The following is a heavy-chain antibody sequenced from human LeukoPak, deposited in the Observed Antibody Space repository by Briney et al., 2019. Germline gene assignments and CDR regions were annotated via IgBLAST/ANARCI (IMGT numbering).Heavy chain of an antibody. CDR3: ARGPWSAAGYNGMDV. D-gene: IGHD6-13*01. CDR1: GFTFSSYG. Sequence: AGGSLRLSCAASGFTFSSYGMSWVRQAPGEGLGWVSAISNSGGSTPYADSVKGRFTISRDNSKNTLYLQMNSLRGEDTAVYYCARGPWSAAGYNGMDVWGQGTTVTVSS. V-gene: IGHV3-23*01. J-gene: IGHJ6*02. CDR2: ISNSGGST.